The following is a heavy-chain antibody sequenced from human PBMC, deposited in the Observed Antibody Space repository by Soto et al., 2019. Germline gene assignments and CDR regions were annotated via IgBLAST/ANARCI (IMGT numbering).Heavy chain of an antibody. CDR1: GGSISSSSYY. J-gene: IGHJ4*02. CDR2: IYYSGST. Sequence: PSETLSLTCTVSGGSISSSSYYWGWIRQPPGKGLEWIGSIYYSGSTYYNPSLKSRVTISVDTSKNQFSLKLSSVTAADTAVYYCARRSVDCTNGVCSYYFDYWGQGTLVTVSS. V-gene: IGHV4-39*01. CDR3: ARRSVDCTNGVCSYYFDY. D-gene: IGHD2-8*01.